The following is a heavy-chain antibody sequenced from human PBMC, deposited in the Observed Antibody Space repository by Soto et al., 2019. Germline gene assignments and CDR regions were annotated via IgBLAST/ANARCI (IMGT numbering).Heavy chain of an antibody. CDR1: GGTFSSYA. D-gene: IGHD4-17*01. CDR3: ARRGGRTTVKPYYYYGMDV. Sequence: QVQLVQSGAEVKKPGSSVKVSCKASGGTFSSYAISWVRQVPGQGLEWMGGIIPIFGTANYAQKFQGRVTITADESTSTAYMELSSLRSEDTAVYYCARRGGRTTVKPYYYYGMDVWGQGTTVTVSS. V-gene: IGHV1-69*12. J-gene: IGHJ6*02. CDR2: IIPIFGTA.